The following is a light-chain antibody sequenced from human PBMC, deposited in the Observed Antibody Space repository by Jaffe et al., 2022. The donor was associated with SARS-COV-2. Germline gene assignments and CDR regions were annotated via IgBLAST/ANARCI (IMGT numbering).Light chain of an antibody. Sequence: DIQMTQSPSSLSASVGDRVTITCRASQSISSFLNWYQQKPGNAPNLLIYTASSLQGGVPSRFSGSGSGTDFTLTISSLQPEDFAIYYCQQSYSFPWTFGQGTTVEIK. V-gene: IGKV1-39*01. CDR2: TAS. J-gene: IGKJ1*01. CDR3: QQSYSFPWT. CDR1: QSISSF.